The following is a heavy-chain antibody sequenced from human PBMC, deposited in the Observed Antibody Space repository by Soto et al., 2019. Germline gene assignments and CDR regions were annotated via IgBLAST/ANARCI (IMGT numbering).Heavy chain of an antibody. CDR2: IWYDGSNK. J-gene: IGHJ6*03. V-gene: IGHV3-33*01. Sequence: QPGGSLRLSCAASGFTFSSYGMHWVRQAPGKGLEWVAVIWYDGSNKYYADSVKGRFTISRDNSKNTLYLQMNSLRAEDTAVYYCAREGRNTDCGGDCHYYYYYYMDVWGKGTTVTVSS. CDR3: AREGRNTDCGGDCHYYYYYYMDV. D-gene: IGHD2-21*01. CDR1: GFTFSSYG.